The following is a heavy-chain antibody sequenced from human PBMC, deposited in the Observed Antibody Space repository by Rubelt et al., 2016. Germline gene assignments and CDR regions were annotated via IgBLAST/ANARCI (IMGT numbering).Heavy chain of an antibody. CDR2: IYYSGST. CDR3: ARVGATIFDY. Sequence: QVQLQESGPGLVKPSETLSLTCTVSGGSISSYYWSWIRQPPGKGLEWIGYIYYSGSTNYNPSLKSRVTISVDTSTNQFSLKLSSVTAADTAGYYWARVGATIFDYWGQGTLVTVSS. V-gene: IGHV4-59*01. D-gene: IGHD1-26*01. J-gene: IGHJ4*02. CDR1: GGSISSYY.